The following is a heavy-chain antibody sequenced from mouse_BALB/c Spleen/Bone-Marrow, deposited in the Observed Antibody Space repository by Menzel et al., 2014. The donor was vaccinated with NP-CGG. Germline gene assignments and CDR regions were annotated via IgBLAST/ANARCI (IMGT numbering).Heavy chain of an antibody. CDR3: ARLDGSKGFDY. D-gene: IGHD1-1*01. CDR2: IHNSGVT. V-gene: IGHV3-1*02. CDR1: GYSITSGYS. J-gene: IGHJ2*01. Sequence: DVQLQESGPDLVKPSQSLSLTCTVTGYSITSGYSWHWIRQFPGNKLEWMVYIHNSGVTNFNPSLKSRISISRDTSKNQFFLQLNSVTTEDTATYYCARLDGSKGFDYWGQGTTLTVSS.